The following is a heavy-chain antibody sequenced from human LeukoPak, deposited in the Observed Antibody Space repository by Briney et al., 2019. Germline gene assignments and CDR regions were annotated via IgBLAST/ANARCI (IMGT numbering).Heavy chain of an antibody. Sequence: SETLSLTCTVSGGSISSGSYYWSWIRQPAGKGLEWIGRIYTSGSTNYNPSLKSRVTISVDTSKNQFSLKLSSVTAADTAMYYCARRPYGLIRGINGPTGHWFDPWGQGTLVIVSS. CDR2: IYTSGST. CDR3: ARRPYGLIRGINGPTGHWFDP. V-gene: IGHV4-61*02. D-gene: IGHD2-8*01. CDR1: GGSISSGSYY. J-gene: IGHJ5*02.